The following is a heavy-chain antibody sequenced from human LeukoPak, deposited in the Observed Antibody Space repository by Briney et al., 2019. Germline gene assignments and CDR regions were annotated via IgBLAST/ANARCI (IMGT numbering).Heavy chain of an antibody. D-gene: IGHD6-19*01. V-gene: IGHV4-38-2*02. CDR3: ARAVTAVARGYFDY. CDR2: IYHSGST. CDR1: GYSISSGYY. Sequence: LETLSLTCTVSGYSISSGYYWGWIRQPPGKGLEWIGSIYHSGSTYYNPSLKSRVTISVDTSKNQFSLKLTSVTAADTAVYYCARAVTAVARGYFDYWGQGTLVTVSS. J-gene: IGHJ4*02.